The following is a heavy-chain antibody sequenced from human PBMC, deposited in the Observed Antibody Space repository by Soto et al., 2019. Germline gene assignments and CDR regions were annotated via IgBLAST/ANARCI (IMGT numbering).Heavy chain of an antibody. CDR3: APSNWFDP. J-gene: IGHJ5*02. V-gene: IGHV4-39*01. CDR2: IYYSGST. Sequence: PSETLSLTCTVSGGSISSRGYYWGWIRQPPGKGLEWIGTIYYSGSTYYNPSLKSRVTISVDTSKNQFSLKLSSVTAADTAVYNCAPSNWFDPWGQGTLVTVSS. CDR1: GGSISSRGYY.